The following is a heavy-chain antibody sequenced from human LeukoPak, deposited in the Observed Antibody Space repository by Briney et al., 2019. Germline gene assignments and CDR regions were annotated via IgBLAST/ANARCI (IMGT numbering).Heavy chain of an antibody. Sequence: PGRSLRLSCAASGFTFSSYGMHWVRQAPGKGLEWVTVISYDGSNKYYADSVKGRFTISRDNSKNTLYLQMNSLRAEDTAVYYCAEERGSGSYYIKGDAFDIWGQGTMVTVSS. CDR1: GFTFSSYG. CDR2: ISYDGSNK. D-gene: IGHD3-10*01. CDR3: AEERGSGSYYIKGDAFDI. J-gene: IGHJ3*02. V-gene: IGHV3-30*18.